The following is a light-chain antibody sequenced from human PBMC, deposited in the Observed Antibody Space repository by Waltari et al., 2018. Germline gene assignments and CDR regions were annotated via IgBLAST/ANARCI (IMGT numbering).Light chain of an antibody. J-gene: IGLJ3*02. CDR2: DVS. V-gene: IGLV2-11*01. CDR1: SSDVGSYNY. CDR3: CSYAGSYTVV. Sequence: QSALTQPRSVSGSPGQSVTISCTGTSSDVGSYNYVSWYQQHPGTAPKLMIYDVSKRPSGFPARFAGSKSANTASLTISGLQADDEADYYCCSYAGSYTVVFGGGTKLTVL.